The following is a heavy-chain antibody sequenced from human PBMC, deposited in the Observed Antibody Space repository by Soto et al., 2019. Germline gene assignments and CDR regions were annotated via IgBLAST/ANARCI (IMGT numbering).Heavy chain of an antibody. CDR3: ARDRMATNPNYFDY. D-gene: IGHD1-26*01. J-gene: IGHJ4*02. CDR2: IFLGGST. V-gene: IGHV4-34*12. CDR1: GGPFSGYS. Sequence: SETLSLTCAVYGGPFSGYSWSWIRQPPGKGLEWIGEIFLGGSTNYSPSLKSRVTISVDTSKNQFSLELSSVTAADTAVYYCARDRMATNPNYFDYWGQGTLVTVSS.